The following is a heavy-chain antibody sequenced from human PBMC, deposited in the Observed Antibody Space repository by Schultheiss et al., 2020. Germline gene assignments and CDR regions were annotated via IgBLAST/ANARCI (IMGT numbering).Heavy chain of an antibody. CDR1: GFTFSNAL. J-gene: IGHJ6*03. CDR2: IKSKTDGGTT. V-gene: IGHV3-15*01. Sequence: WGSLRLSCAASGFTFSNALMSWVRQAPGKGLEWVGRIKSKTDGGTTDYAAPVKGRFTISRDDSKNTLYLQMNSLKTEDTAVYYCTTDPSPDYDFWSGYYTGNYYYYMDVWGKGTTVTVSS. CDR3: TTDPSPDYDFWSGYYTGNYYYYMDV. D-gene: IGHD3-3*01.